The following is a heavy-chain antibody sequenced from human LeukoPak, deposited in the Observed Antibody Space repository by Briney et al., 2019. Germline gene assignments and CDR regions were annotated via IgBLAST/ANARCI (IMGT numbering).Heavy chain of an antibody. CDR1: GGTFSSYA. J-gene: IGHJ4*02. Sequence: ASVKVSCKASGGTFSSYAISWVRQAPGQGLEWMGGIIPIFGTANYAQKFQGRVTITADESTSTAYMELSSLRSEDTAMYYCAGGLYGDYDLDYWGQGTLVTVSS. CDR3: AGGLYGDYDLDY. D-gene: IGHD4-17*01. V-gene: IGHV1-69*13. CDR2: IIPIFGTA.